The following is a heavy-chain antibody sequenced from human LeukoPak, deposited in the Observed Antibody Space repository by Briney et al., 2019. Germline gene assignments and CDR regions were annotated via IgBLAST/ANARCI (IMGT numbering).Heavy chain of an antibody. D-gene: IGHD2-2*01. CDR3: ARDMSGAIVPFFDY. Sequence: ASVKVSCKASGYTFTGYYMHWVRQAPGQGLEWMGWINPNSGGTNYAQKFQGRVTMTTDTSTSTAYMELRSLRSDDTAVYYCARDMSGAIVPFFDYWGQGTLVTVSS. J-gene: IGHJ4*02. V-gene: IGHV1-2*02. CDR1: GYTFTGYY. CDR2: INPNSGGT.